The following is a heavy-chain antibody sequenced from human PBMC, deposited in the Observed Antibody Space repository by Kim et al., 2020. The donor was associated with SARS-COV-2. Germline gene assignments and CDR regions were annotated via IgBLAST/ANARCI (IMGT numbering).Heavy chain of an antibody. D-gene: IGHD3-22*01. V-gene: IGHV1-2*02. CDR3: ARDQYYYDSSGSVGSDAFDI. CDR2: INPNSGGT. Sequence: ASVKVSCKASGYTFTGYYMHWVRQAPGQGLEWMGWINPNSGGTNYAQKFQGRVTMTRDTSISTAYMELSRLRSDDTAVYYCARDQYYYDSSGSVGSDAFDIWGQGTMVTVSS. J-gene: IGHJ3*02. CDR1: GYTFTGYY.